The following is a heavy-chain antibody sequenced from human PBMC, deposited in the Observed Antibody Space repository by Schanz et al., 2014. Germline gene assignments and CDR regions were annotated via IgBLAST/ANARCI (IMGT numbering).Heavy chain of an antibody. Sequence: VQVVESGGGLVQPGGSLRLSCVASGFNVSKSYVSWVRQAPGKGLEWVSLIYKSGSAFYADSVKGRLTISRDNSKNTVYLEMNRLRTEDTALYYCARDSAGTTFGVLDSWSQGTLVTVSS. CDR1: GFNVSKSY. J-gene: IGHJ4*02. CDR3: ARDSAGTTFGVLDS. V-gene: IGHV3-66*02. CDR2: IYKSGSA. D-gene: IGHD1-1*01.